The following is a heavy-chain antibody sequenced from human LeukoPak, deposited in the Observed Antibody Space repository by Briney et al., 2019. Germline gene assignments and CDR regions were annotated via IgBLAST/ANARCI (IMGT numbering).Heavy chain of an antibody. CDR3: ARDSRSYYDFWSGLNWFDP. Sequence: GGSLRLSCAASGFTFSDYYMSWIRQAPGKGLEWVSYISSSGSTIYYADSVKGRFTISRDNAKNSLYLQMNSLRAEDTAVYYYARDSRSYYDFWSGLNWFDPWGQGTLVTVSS. V-gene: IGHV3-11*01. J-gene: IGHJ5*02. D-gene: IGHD3-3*01. CDR2: ISSSGSTI. CDR1: GFTFSDYY.